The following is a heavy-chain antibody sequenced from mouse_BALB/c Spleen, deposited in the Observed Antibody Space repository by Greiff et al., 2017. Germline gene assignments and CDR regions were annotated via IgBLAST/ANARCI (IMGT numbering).Heavy chain of an antibody. CDR2: ISSGSSTI. J-gene: IGHJ2*01. V-gene: IGHV5-17*02. Sequence: EVKLVESGGGLVQPGGSRKLSCAASGFTFSSFGMHWVRQAPEKGLEWVAYISSGSSTIYYADTVKGRFTISRDNPKNTLFLQMTSLRSEDTAMYYCARSYGNYDYFDYWGQGTTLTVSS. CDR1: GFTFSSFG. CDR3: ARSYGNYDYFDY. D-gene: IGHD2-1*01.